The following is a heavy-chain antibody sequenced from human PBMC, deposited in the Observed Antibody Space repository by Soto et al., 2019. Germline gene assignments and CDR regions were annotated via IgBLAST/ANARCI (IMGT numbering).Heavy chain of an antibody. D-gene: IGHD2-8*01. J-gene: IGHJ6*02. V-gene: IGHV5-10-1*01. CDR1: GYTFSAFL. CDR3: SRLSTGFCTKNTCKHSLGMDV. CDR2: IDPRDSYS. Sequence: PGESLKISFQASGYTFSAFLITWVRQMPVKGLEWMATIDPRDSYSNYSLSFQGHVTISADKSIGSAYLHWSTLEASDTAIYYCSRLSTGFCTKNTCKHSLGMDVFGEGTTVPV.